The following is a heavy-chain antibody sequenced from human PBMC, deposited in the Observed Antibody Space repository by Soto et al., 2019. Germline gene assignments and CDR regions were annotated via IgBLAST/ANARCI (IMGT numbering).Heavy chain of an antibody. V-gene: IGHV3-33*01. Sequence: PGGSLRLSCAASGFTFSNFGMHWVRQAPGKGLEWVALIWYDGSNKYYADSVKGRFTISRDNSKNTLYLQTDSLRAEDTAMYYCARVDSSSTAATGFGYWGQGALVTVSS. CDR1: GFTFSNFG. D-gene: IGHD6-25*01. CDR3: ARVDSSSTAATGFGY. CDR2: IWYDGSNK. J-gene: IGHJ4*02.